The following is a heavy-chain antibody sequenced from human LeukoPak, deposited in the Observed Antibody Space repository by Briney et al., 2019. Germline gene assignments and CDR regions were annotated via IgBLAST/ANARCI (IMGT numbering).Heavy chain of an antibody. D-gene: IGHD6-19*01. V-gene: IGHV3-48*03. J-gene: IGHJ4*02. CDR2: IGSSGAIR. CDR1: GFPFSVYE. Sequence: PGGSLSLSCAVSGFPFSVYEMNWVRQAPGKGLEWVSNIGSSGAIRHYADSVKGRFSISRDNAENSLLLQMNSLRVEDTGIYYCALLAVASGFDYWGQGALVTVSS. CDR3: ALLAVASGFDY.